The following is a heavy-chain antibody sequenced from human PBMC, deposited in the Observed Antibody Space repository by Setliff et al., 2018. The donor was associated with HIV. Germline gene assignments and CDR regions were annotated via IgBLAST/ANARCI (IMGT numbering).Heavy chain of an antibody. V-gene: IGHV4-39*02. D-gene: IGHD5-12*01. Sequence: SETLSLTCTVSGDSLTYNSYYWGWVRQRPGNGLEWIGSISFSGSPYYNPSFKSRVTVSVDTSKNHFSLRLSSVTAADTAVYYCASDISPDDGYNRLHYFDYWGQGTLVTVSS. CDR3: ASDISPDDGYNRLHYFDY. CDR1: GDSLTYNSYY. CDR2: ISFSGSP. J-gene: IGHJ4*02.